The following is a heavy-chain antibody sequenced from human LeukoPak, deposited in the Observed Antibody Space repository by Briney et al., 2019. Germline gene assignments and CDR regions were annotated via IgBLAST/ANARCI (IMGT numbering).Heavy chain of an antibody. V-gene: IGHV3-7*01. CDR1: GVTFSNNW. CDR3: ARDTSPSSRSSYFDALDM. J-gene: IGHJ3*02. Sequence: PGGSLRLSCATSGVTFSNNWMTWVRQAQGKGLEWVANIKQDGGQKNYVDSVKGRFTISRDNTKKSLFLQMNSLRAEDTGIYYCARDTSPSSRSSYFDALDMWGQGKMVTVSS. CDR2: IKQDGGQK. D-gene: IGHD6-13*01.